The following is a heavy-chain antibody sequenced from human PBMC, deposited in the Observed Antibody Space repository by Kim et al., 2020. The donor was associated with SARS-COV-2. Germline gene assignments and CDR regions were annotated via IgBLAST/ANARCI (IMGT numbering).Heavy chain of an antibody. D-gene: IGHD3-10*01. J-gene: IGHJ4*01. Sequence: ASVKVSCEASGYTFTNYGISWLRQAPGQVLEWMGWISVYNGGTNYAQSLQGRVTMTTDTSTNTAYMELRSLRSDDTAVYYCARDYYYASGSYYNIFDFWG. CDR3: ARDYYYASGSYYNIFDF. CDR1: GYTFTNYG. V-gene: IGHV1-18*01. CDR2: ISVYNGGT.